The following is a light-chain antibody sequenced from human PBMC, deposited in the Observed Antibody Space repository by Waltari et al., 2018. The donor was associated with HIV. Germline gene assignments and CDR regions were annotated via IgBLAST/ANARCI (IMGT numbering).Light chain of an antibody. CDR2: EGS. CDR3: CSYAGSSTWV. J-gene: IGLJ3*02. CDR1: SSDVGRSNL. Sequence: QSALTQPASVSGSPGQSITISCTGTSSDVGRSNLVSWYQKHPGKAPKLIIYEGSKRPSGFSNRFSGSKSGNTASLTISGLQAEDEADYYCCSYAGSSTWVFGGGTRLTVL. V-gene: IGLV2-23*01.